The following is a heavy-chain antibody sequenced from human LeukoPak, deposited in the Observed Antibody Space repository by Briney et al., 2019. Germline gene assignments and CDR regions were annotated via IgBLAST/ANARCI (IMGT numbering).Heavy chain of an antibody. D-gene: IGHD2-15*01. CDR3: ARDIPTHCSGGSCHGTPWFDP. J-gene: IGHJ5*02. Sequence: GGSLRLSCAASGFTFSSYSMNWVRQAPGKGLEWVSSISSSSSYIYYADSVKGRFTISRDNAKNSLYLQINSLRAEDTAVYYCARDIPTHCSGGSCHGTPWFDPWGQGTLVTVSS. V-gene: IGHV3-21*01. CDR2: ISSSSSYI. CDR1: GFTFSSYS.